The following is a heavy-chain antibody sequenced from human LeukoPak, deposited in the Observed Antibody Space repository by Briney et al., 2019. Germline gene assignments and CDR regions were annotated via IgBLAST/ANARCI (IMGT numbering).Heavy chain of an antibody. J-gene: IGHJ4*02. Sequence: GGSLRLSCAASVFTFNIYWMHWVRQVPGKGLVWVSRINSDGSRTNYVDSAKGRFTISRDNAKNTLFLQMNSLGAEDSAVYYCARGNFYSGSGSSPLDYWGQGTLVTVSS. V-gene: IGHV3-74*01. CDR2: INSDGSRT. D-gene: IGHD3-10*01. CDR3: ARGNFYSGSGSSPLDY. CDR1: VFTFNIYW.